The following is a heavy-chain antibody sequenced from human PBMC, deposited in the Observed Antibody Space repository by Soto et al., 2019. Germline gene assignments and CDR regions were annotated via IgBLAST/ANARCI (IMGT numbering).Heavy chain of an antibody. D-gene: IGHD6-13*01. CDR3: ARGRAQQLVRGGDRSSYGMDV. CDR2: IIHSGST. Sequence: SETLSLTCTVYSGSFSAFYWGWIRQPPGKGLEWIGEIIHSGSTNYNPSLKSRVTISVDTSNNQFSLKLSSVTAADTAVYYCARGRAQQLVRGGDRSSYGMDVWGQGTTVTV. V-gene: IGHV4-34*01. J-gene: IGHJ6*02. CDR1: SGSFSAFY.